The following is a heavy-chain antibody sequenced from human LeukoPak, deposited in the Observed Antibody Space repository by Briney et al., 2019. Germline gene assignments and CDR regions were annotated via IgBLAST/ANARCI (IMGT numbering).Heavy chain of an antibody. Sequence: PSGTLSLTCTVSGGSISSGDYYWSWIRQPPGKGLEWIGYIYYSGSTYYNPSLKSRVTISVDTSKNQFSLKLSSVTAADTAVYYCARGIAAAAPADYFDYWGQGTLVTVSS. CDR3: ARGIAAAAPADYFDY. J-gene: IGHJ4*02. CDR2: IYYSGST. V-gene: IGHV4-30-4*01. D-gene: IGHD6-13*01. CDR1: GGSISSGDYY.